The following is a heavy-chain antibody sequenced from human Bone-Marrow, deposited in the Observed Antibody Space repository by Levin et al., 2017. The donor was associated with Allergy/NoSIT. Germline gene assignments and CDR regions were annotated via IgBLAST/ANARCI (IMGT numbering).Heavy chain of an antibody. J-gene: IGHJ4*02. Sequence: EASVKVSCKASGYTFTGYYMHWVRQAPGQGLEWMGRINPNSGGTNYAQKFQGRVTMTRDTSISTAYMELSRLRSDDTAVYYCARGVDIVATISDPSVITMIVVPMLLRDYWGQGTLVTVSS. V-gene: IGHV1-2*06. CDR1: GYTFTGYY. CDR3: ARGVDIVATISDPSVITMIVVPMLLRDY. CDR2: INPNSGGT. D-gene: IGHD5-12*01.